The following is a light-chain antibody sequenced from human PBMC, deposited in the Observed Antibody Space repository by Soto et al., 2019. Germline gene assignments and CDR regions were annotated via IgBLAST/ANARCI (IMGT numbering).Light chain of an antibody. CDR2: DVS. V-gene: IGLV2-14*03. CDR3: SSYTSSSTHV. CDR1: SSDVGAYTF. J-gene: IGLJ1*01. Sequence: QSALTQPASVSGSPGQSITISCTGTSSDVGAYTFVSWYQQHPDKVPKLMIFDVSRRPSGVSDRFSGSKSGNKASLTISGLQPEDEADYYCSSYTSSSTHVFGSGTKLPVL.